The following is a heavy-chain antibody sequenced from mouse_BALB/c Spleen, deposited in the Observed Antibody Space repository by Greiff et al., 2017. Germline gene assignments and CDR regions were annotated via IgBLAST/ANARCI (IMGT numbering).Heavy chain of an antibody. V-gene: IGHV2-4-1*01. Sequence: QVQLQQSGPGLVQPSQSLSITCTVSGFSLTSYGVHWVRQSPGKGLEWLGVIWSGGSTDYNAAFISRLSISKDNSKSQVFFKMNSLQADDTAIYYCARNHFNYYGSSYLAYWGQGTLVTVSA. J-gene: IGHJ3*01. CDR1: GFSLTSYG. D-gene: IGHD1-1*01. CDR3: ARNHFNYYGSSYLAY. CDR2: IWSGGST.